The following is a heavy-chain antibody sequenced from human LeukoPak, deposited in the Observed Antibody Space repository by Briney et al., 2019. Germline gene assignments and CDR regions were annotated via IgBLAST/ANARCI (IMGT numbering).Heavy chain of an antibody. V-gene: IGHV3-53*01. D-gene: IGHD3-10*01. J-gene: IGHJ6*03. Sequence: PGGSLRLSCAASGFTFSTYSFNWVRQAPGKGPEWVSVIYSGGSTYYADSVKGRFTISRDNSKNTLYLQMNSLRAEDTAVYYCASGSGSYRTPYYYMDVWGTGTTVTVSS. CDR3: ASGSGSYRTPYYYMDV. CDR1: GFTFSTYS. CDR2: IYSGGST.